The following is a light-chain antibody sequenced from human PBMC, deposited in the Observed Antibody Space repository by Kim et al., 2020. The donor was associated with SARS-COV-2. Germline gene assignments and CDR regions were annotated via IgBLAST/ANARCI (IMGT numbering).Light chain of an antibody. Sequence: ASVGDRVTITCRASQDINKYLSWYQQKPGRAPKLLIYDASNLETGVPSRFSGGGSGTDFTFSISSLQPEDIATYYCQQYDNLPITFGRGTRLEIK. V-gene: IGKV1-33*01. CDR1: QDINKY. CDR2: DAS. J-gene: IGKJ5*01. CDR3: QQYDNLPIT.